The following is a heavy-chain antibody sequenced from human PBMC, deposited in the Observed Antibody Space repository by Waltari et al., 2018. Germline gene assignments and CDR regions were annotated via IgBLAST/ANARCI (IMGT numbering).Heavy chain of an antibody. V-gene: IGHV3-53*01. CDR3: ATSMAVAGKGRGWFDS. J-gene: IGHJ5*01. CDR1: GFTVRNY. CDR2: IDTGGST. Sequence: EVQLVESGGGLIQPGGSLRLSCAASGFTVRNYMSWVRQAPGKGLEGVSVIDTGGSTDSADSVKGRFTIAGDNSKNTLYLQMNSLRAEDTAVYYCATSMAVAGKGRGWFDSWGQGTLVTVSS. D-gene: IGHD6-19*01.